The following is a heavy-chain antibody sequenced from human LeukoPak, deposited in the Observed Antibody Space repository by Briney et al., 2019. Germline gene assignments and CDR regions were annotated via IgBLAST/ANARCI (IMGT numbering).Heavy chain of an antibody. CDR2: IWYDGSKK. CDR3: ARANYGSGSNSYYGLDV. J-gene: IGHJ6*02. CDR1: GFTFSRYG. V-gene: IGHV3-33*01. D-gene: IGHD3-10*01. Sequence: GGSLRLSCAASGFTFSRYGMHWVRQAPGKGLEWVAVIWYDGSKKYYADSVKGRLTISRANSNNTLYLQVNSLRAEDTAVYYCARANYGSGSNSYYGLDVWGQGTTVTVSS.